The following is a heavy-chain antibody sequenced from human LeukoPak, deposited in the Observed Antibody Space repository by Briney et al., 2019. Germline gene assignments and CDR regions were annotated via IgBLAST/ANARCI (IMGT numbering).Heavy chain of an antibody. Sequence: SETLSLTCAVYGGSFSGYYWSWIRQPPGKGLEWIGEINHSGSTNYNPSLKSRVTISVDTSKNQFSLKLSSVTAADTAVYYCAATLRGQQLVHTYWGQGTLVTVSS. D-gene: IGHD6-13*01. CDR1: GGSFSGYY. V-gene: IGHV4-34*01. CDR3: AATLRGQQLVHTY. CDR2: INHSGST. J-gene: IGHJ4*02.